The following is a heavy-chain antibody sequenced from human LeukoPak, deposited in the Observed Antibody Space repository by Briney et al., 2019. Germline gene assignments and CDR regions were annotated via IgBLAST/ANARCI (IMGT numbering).Heavy chain of an antibody. Sequence: SQTLSLTCAVSGDSVSSNNAAWNWLRQSPSRGLEWLGRTYYRSKWYNDYALSVKSRIIINPDTSKNQFSLQLNSVTPEDTAVYYCAGYGYDILTGDYYYYGMDVWGQGTTVTVSS. CDR3: AGYGYDILTGDYYYYGMDV. CDR1: GDSVSSNNAA. D-gene: IGHD3-9*01. V-gene: IGHV6-1*01. CDR2: TYYRSKWYN. J-gene: IGHJ6*02.